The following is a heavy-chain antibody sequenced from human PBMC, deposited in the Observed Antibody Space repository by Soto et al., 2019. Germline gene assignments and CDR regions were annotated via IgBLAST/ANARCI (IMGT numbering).Heavy chain of an antibody. Sequence: GASVKVSCKASGYTFINYGINWVRQAPGQGLEWMGWISAYSGNTFFAQNVQGRVTLTTDTFTSTAYMEVRSLRSDDTAVFYCARDQSTVTTRSYYGGMDVWGQGTTVTV. CDR1: GYTFINYG. D-gene: IGHD4-4*01. V-gene: IGHV1-18*04. CDR2: ISAYSGNT. CDR3: ARDQSTVTTRSYYGGMDV. J-gene: IGHJ6*02.